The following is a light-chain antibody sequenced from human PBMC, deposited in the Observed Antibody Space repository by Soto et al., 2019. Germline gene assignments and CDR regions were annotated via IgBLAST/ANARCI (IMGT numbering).Light chain of an antibody. J-gene: IGKJ2*01. V-gene: IGKV3-11*01. CDR3: QHRGRWPRT. CDR2: GAS. CDR1: QSVNDY. Sequence: ENVLTQSPATLSLSPGERATLSCRASQSVNDYLAWYQQKPCQAPRLLIYGASNRATGIPVRFSGSGSGTDFTLTISSLEPEDFAVYYCQHRGRWPRTFGQGTKLEIK.